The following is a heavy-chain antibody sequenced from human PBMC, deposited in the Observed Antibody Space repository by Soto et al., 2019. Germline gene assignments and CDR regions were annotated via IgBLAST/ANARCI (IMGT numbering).Heavy chain of an antibody. CDR3: ARDEGIREFEF. Sequence: ASVKVSCKASGNTFTGYFMLWVRQAPGRGLEWVGSINPNSGGTYYAQMFQDRVTMTWDTSSSTAYMELRSLRSDDTAVYYCARDEGIREFEFWGLGTLVTVSS. D-gene: IGHD3-3*02. CDR2: INPNSGGT. V-gene: IGHV1-2*02. CDR1: GNTFTGYF. J-gene: IGHJ4*02.